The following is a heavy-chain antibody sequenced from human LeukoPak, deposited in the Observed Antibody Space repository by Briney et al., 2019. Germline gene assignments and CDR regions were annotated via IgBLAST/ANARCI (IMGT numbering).Heavy chain of an antibody. J-gene: IGHJ4*02. CDR3: AKDLQSYGSGSYYIPLGY. Sequence: GGSLRLSCAASGFTFSSYGMHWVRQAPGKGLEWVAFIRYDGSNKYYADSVKGRFTISRDNSKNTLYLQMNSLRAEDTAVYYCAKDLQSYGSGSYYIPLGYWRQGTLVTVSS. CDR1: GFTFSSYG. CDR2: IRYDGSNK. V-gene: IGHV3-30*02. D-gene: IGHD3-10*01.